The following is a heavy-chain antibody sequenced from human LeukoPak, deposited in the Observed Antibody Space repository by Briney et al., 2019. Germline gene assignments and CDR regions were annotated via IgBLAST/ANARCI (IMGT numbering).Heavy chain of an antibody. V-gene: IGHV4-39*07. CDR3: ARAKSTYYYDSSGYSLYY. CDR1: GGSISSGSYY. CDR2: INHSGST. Sequence: SETLSLTCTVSGGSISSGSYYWSWIRQPPGKGLEWIGEINHSGSTNYNPSLKSRVTISVDTSKNQFSLKLSSVTAADTAVYYCARAKSTYYYDSSGYSLYYWGQGTLVTVSS. J-gene: IGHJ4*02. D-gene: IGHD3-22*01.